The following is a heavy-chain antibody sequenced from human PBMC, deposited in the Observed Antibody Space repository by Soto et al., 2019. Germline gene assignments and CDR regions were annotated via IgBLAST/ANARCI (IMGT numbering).Heavy chain of an antibody. CDR2: INPSGGST. V-gene: IGHV1-46*01. D-gene: IGHD2-15*01. J-gene: IGHJ4*02. CDR3: ATDRGYSSGGSCYGGPADY. CDR1: GYTFTSYY. Sequence: QVQLVQSGAEVKKPGASVKVSCKASGYTFTSYYMHWVRQAPGQGLEWMGIINPSGGSTSYAQKFQGRVTMTRDTSTSTVYMELSSLRSEDTAVYYCATDRGYSSGGSCYGGPADYWGQGTLVTVSS.